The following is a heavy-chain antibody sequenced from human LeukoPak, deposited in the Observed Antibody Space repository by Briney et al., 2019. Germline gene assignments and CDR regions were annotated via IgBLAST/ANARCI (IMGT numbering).Heavy chain of an antibody. V-gene: IGHV3-21*01. Sequence: GGSLRLSCAASGFTFRSYRMNWVRQAPGKGLERVSSISSSSSYIYYADSVKGRFTISRDNAKNSLYLQMNSLRAEDTAVYYCAREEDSSSWIRAFDYWGQGTLVTVSS. CDR3: AREEDSSSWIRAFDY. CDR2: ISSSSSYI. D-gene: IGHD6-13*01. CDR1: GFTFRSYR. J-gene: IGHJ4*02.